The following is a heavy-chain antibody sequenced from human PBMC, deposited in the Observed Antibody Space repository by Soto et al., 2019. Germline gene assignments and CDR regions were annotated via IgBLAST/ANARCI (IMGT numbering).Heavy chain of an antibody. CDR2: INNSGST. CDR1: GGSFSGYY. J-gene: IGHJ6*02. V-gene: IGHV4-34*01. CDR3: ARGCRVGATHAPFYYYYYGMDV. Sequence: PSETLSLTCAVYGGSFSGYYWSWIRQPPGKGLEWIGEINNSGSTNHNPSLKNRVTISVDTSKNQFSLKLSSVTAADTAVYYCARGCRVGATHAPFYYYYYGMDVWGQGTTVTVSS. D-gene: IGHD1-26*01.